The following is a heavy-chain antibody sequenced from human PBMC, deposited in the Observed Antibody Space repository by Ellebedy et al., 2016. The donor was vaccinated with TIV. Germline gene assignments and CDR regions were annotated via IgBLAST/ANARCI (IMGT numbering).Heavy chain of an antibody. V-gene: IGHV3-7*01. CDR3: VTDGSYGDYRSPTHAFEF. D-gene: IGHD4-17*01. Sequence: GGSLRLSCAAPGFTFSSYWMSWVRQAPGKGLEWVANINQDGSEKYYVDSVKGRFTISRDNVKNSLYLQMNGLGADDTAVYYCVTDGSYGDYRSPTHAFEFWGQGTMVTVSS. CDR2: INQDGSEK. J-gene: IGHJ3*01. CDR1: GFTFSSYW.